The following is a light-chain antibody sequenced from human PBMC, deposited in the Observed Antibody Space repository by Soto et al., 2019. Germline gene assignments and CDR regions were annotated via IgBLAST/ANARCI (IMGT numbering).Light chain of an antibody. V-gene: IGKV3-15*01. CDR2: AAS. CDR3: QQYNNWPPLT. CDR1: QSVSSN. Sequence: EIVMTQSPATLSVSPGEGATLSCRASQSVSSNLAWYQQKPGQAPRLLIYAASTRATGIPARFSGSGSGTEFTLTISSLQSEDFAVYHCQQYNNWPPLTFGGGTKVEIK. J-gene: IGKJ4*01.